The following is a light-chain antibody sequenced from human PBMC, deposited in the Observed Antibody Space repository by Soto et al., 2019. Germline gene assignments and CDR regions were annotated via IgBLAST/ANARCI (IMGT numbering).Light chain of an antibody. J-gene: IGLJ1*01. CDR1: SSDVGGYSY. CDR3: SSYAGSNNLDV. CDR2: EVT. V-gene: IGLV2-8*01. Sequence: QSALTQPPSASGSPGQSVTISCTGTSSDVGGYSYVSWYQRHPGKAPKLMIYEVTKRPSGVPDRFSGSKSGNTASLTVSGLQAEDEADYYCSSYAGSNNLDVFGTGTKVTVL.